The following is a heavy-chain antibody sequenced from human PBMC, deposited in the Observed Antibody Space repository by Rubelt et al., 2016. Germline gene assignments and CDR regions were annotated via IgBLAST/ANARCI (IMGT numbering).Heavy chain of an antibody. V-gene: IGHV4-39*07. J-gene: IGHJ5*02. D-gene: IGHD1/OR15-1a*01. CDR2: IYHSGST. CDR1: RGSIRINSYY. CDR3: ARGGTGWIDP. Sequence: QLQESGPGLVKASETLSLTCSVSRGSIRINSYYWAWVRQSPGKGLEWIGEIYHSGSTSYNSSLESRVTILVDKSKNQFSLNLNSVTAADTAVYYCARGGTGWIDPWGQGTLVTVSS.